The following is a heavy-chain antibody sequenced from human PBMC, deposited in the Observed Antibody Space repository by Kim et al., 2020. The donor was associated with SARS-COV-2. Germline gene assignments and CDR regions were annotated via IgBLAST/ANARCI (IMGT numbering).Heavy chain of an antibody. D-gene: IGHD2-8*01. CDR3: ARGYGTRGSIVLMVYAIPVEFDY. V-gene: IGHV4-34*01. J-gene: IGHJ4*02. CDR2: INHSGST. CDR1: GGSFSGYY. Sequence: SETLSLTCAVYGGSFSGYYWSWIRQPPGKGLEWIGEINHSGSTNYNPSLKSRVTISVDTSKNQFSLKLSSVTAADTAVYYCARGYGTRGSIVLMVYAIPVEFDYWGQGTLVTVSS.